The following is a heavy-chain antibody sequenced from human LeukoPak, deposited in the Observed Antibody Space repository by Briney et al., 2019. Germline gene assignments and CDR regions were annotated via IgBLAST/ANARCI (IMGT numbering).Heavy chain of an antibody. V-gene: IGHV4-34*01. Sequence: SETLSLTCAVYGGSFSGYYWSWIRQPPGKGLGWIGEINHSGSTNYNPSLKSRVTISVDTSKNQFSLKLSSVTAADTAVYYCARGPPLVRLGYYYEGYYFDYWGQGTLVTVSS. D-gene: IGHD3-22*01. CDR3: ARGPPLVRLGYYYEGYYFDY. J-gene: IGHJ4*02. CDR1: GGSFSGYY. CDR2: INHSGST.